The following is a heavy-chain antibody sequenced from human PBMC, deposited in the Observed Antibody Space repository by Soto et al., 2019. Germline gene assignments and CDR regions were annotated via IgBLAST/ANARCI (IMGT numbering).Heavy chain of an antibody. V-gene: IGHV3-23*01. D-gene: IGHD2-15*01. CDR1: GFTFSSYA. CDR2: ISGSGGST. J-gene: IGHJ6*02. CDR3: AKDGSPIVVVVAANYYDGMDV. Sequence: EVQLLESGGGLVQPGGSLRLSCEASGFTFSSYAMSWVRQAPGKGLEWVSAISGSGGSTYYADSVKGRFTISRDNSKNTLYLQMNSLRAEDTAVYYCAKDGSPIVVVVAANYYDGMDVWGQGTTVTVSS.